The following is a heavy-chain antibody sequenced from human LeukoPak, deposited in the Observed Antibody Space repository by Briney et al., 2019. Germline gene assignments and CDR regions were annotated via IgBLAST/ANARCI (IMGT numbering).Heavy chain of an antibody. CDR1: GGSISSGGYY. Sequence: SSQNLSLTCTVSGGSISSGGYYWSWIRQPPGKGLEWIGYIYYSGSTNYNPSLKSRVTISVDTSKNQFSLKLSSVTAADTAVYYCARHLVWRSYYNRDWFDPWGQGTLVTVSS. CDR3: ARHLVWRSYYNRDWFDP. V-gene: IGHV4-61*08. CDR2: IYYSGST. J-gene: IGHJ5*02. D-gene: IGHD3-10*01.